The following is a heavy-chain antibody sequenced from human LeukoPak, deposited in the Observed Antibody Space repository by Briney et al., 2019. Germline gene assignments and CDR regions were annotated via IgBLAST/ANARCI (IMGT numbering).Heavy chain of an antibody. CDR2: INPNSGGT. Sequence: GASVKVSCKASGYTFTGYYMHWVRPAPGQGLEWMGWINPNSGGTNYAQKFQGRVTMTRDMSTSTVYMELSSLRSEDTAVYYCAREVPGLGPNNWGQGTLVTVSS. D-gene: IGHD2-8*02. V-gene: IGHV1-2*02. CDR1: GYTFTGYY. J-gene: IGHJ4*02. CDR3: AREVPGLGPNN.